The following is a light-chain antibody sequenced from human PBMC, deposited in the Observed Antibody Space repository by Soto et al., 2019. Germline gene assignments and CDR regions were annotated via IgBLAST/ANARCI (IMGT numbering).Light chain of an antibody. V-gene: IGLV2-18*02. Sequence: QSALTQPPSVSGSPGQAVTISCSGTSSDVGSYNRVSWYQQPPGTAPKLMLYDVSNRPSGVSDRFSGSKSGNMASLTISGLQAEDEADYYCSSFTSSSTYVFGTGTKLTVL. J-gene: IGLJ1*01. CDR3: SSFTSSSTYV. CDR2: DVS. CDR1: SSDVGSYNR.